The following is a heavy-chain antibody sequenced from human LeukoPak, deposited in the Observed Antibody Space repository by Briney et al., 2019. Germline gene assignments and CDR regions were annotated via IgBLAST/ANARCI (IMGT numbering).Heavy chain of an antibody. CDR1: GFTFSTYW. D-gene: IGHD2-15*01. J-gene: IGHJ4*02. Sequence: GGSLRLSCEASGFTFSTYWMSWVRQAPGKGPECVANIKPDGSDKYYVDSMKGRFTISRDNAKNSLYLQMNNLRAEDTAVYYCARDFCSSGSCHEDYWGQGTLVTVSS. CDR2: IKPDGSDK. V-gene: IGHV3-7*01. CDR3: ARDFCSSGSCHEDY.